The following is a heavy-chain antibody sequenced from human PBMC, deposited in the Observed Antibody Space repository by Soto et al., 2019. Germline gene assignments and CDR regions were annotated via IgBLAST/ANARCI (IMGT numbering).Heavy chain of an antibody. Sequence: PSETLSLTCTVSGGSISSYYWSWIRQPPGKGLEWIGYIYYSGSTKYNPSLKSRVTISVDTSKNQFSLKLSSVTAADTTVYYCARGSGKGYVRGSYWDVWGQGTTVTVSS. V-gene: IGHV4-59*08. J-gene: IGHJ6*02. CDR2: IYYSGST. CDR3: ARGSGKGYVRGSYWDV. CDR1: GGSISSYY. D-gene: IGHD3-16*01.